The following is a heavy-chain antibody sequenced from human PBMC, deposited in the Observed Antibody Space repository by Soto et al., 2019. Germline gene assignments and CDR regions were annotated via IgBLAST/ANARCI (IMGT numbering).Heavy chain of an antibody. CDR2: IYHSGST. D-gene: IGHD5-12*01. V-gene: IGHV4-4*02. J-gene: IGHJ4*02. CDR3: ARKGGYNPYIDY. Sequence: QVQLQESGPGLVKPSGTLSLTCAVSGGSISSSNWWSWVRQPSGKGLEWIGEIYHSGSTNYNPSLESRITISIDKSKNQFSLKLRSVTAADTAVYYCARKGGYNPYIDYWGQGALVTVSS. CDR1: GGSISSSNW.